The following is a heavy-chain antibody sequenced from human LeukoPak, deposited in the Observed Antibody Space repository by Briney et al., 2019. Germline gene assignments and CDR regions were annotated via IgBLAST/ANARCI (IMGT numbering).Heavy chain of an antibody. Sequence: ASVKVSCKASGYTFSSYGISWVRQAPGQGLEWMGWISAYNGNTNYAQKLQGRVTMTTDTSTSTAYMELRSLRSDDTAVYYCARDPPPYYYGSGSAQNWFGPWGQGTLVTVSS. CDR1: GYTFSSYG. V-gene: IGHV1-18*01. CDR2: ISAYNGNT. CDR3: ARDPPPYYYGSGSAQNWFGP. J-gene: IGHJ5*02. D-gene: IGHD3-10*01.